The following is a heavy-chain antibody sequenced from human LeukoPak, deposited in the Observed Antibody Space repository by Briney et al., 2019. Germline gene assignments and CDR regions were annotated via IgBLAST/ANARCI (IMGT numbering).Heavy chain of an antibody. CDR3: ARGLN. Sequence: ASVKISCKASGYIFSKYDIHWIQQAPGKGLEWVGRVDPEGGGAIYAQKFQGRLTITADESTSTAYMELSSLRSEDTAVYYCARGLNWGQGTLVTVSS. V-gene: IGHV1-69-2*01. CDR2: VDPEGGGA. J-gene: IGHJ4*02. D-gene: IGHD3-16*01. CDR1: GYIFSKYD.